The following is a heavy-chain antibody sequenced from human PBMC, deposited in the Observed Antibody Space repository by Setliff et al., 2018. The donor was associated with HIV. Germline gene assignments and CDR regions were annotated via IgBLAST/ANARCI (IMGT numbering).Heavy chain of an antibody. CDR1: GAFTTSSLYS. D-gene: IGHD2-15*01. Sequence: SETLSLTCSVSGAFTTSSLYSWGWFRQSPGKGLEWIGTIFYSGTTTYNPSLKSRITISVDTSKKEFSLNLSSVIAADTAIYFCARFTVVVFGAGEPSWFDPWGQGILVTSPQ. J-gene: IGHJ5*02. CDR2: IFYSGTT. CDR3: ARFTVVVFGAGEPSWFDP. V-gene: IGHV4-39*07.